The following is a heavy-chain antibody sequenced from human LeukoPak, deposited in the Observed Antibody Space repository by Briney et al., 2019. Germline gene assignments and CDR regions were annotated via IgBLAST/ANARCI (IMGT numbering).Heavy chain of an antibody. CDR2: ISPYNHNI. CDR1: GYTFTSYG. CDR3: ARGDIDSSGYYLNWFDP. J-gene: IGHJ5*02. D-gene: IGHD3-22*01. V-gene: IGHV1-18*01. Sequence: GAPVKVSCTASGYTFTSYGVTWVRQAPGQGLEWMGWISPYNHNIKYVQKFPGRVSMTTDTSTSTAYMELRSLRSDDTAVYYCARGDIDSSGYYLNWFDPWGQGTLVAVSS.